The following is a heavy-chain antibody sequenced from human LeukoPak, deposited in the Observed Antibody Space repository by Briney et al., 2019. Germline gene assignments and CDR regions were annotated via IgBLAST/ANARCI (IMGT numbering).Heavy chain of an antibody. CDR1: GGSISSSSYY. CDR3: AGMYYYDSSGYYPFFDY. CDR2: INHSGST. Sequence: SETLSLTCTVSGGSISSSSYYWGWIRQPPGKGLEWIGEINHSGSTNYNPSLKSRVTISVDTSKNQFSLKLSSVTAADTAVYYCAGMYYYDSSGYYPFFDYWGQGTLVTVSS. J-gene: IGHJ4*02. V-gene: IGHV4-39*07. D-gene: IGHD3-22*01.